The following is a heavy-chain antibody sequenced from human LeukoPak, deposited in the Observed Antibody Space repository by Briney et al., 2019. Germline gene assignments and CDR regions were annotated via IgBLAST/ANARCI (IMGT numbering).Heavy chain of an antibody. CDR1: GYTFTSYG. Sequence: ASVTVSFKASGYTFTSYGISWVRQAPGQGVEWMGWISAYNGNTNYAQKLQGRVTMTTDTSTSTACMELRSLRSDDTAVYYCARAPQGGADYWGQGTLVTVSS. J-gene: IGHJ4*02. CDR3: ARAPQGGADY. D-gene: IGHD3-16*01. V-gene: IGHV1-18*01. CDR2: ISAYNGNT.